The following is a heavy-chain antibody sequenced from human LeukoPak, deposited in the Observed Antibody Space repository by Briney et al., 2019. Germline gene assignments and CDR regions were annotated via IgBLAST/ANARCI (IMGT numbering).Heavy chain of an antibody. CDR3: ARVSVPNSSSWGFYWFDP. CDR1: GGSISSGGYY. CDR2: IYYSGST. J-gene: IGHJ5*02. V-gene: IGHV4-61*08. D-gene: IGHD6-13*01. Sequence: SETLSLTCTVPGGSISSGGYYWSWIRQPPGKGLEWIGYIYYSGSTNYNPSLKSRVTISVDTSKNQFSLKLSSVTAADTAVYYCARVSVPNSSSWGFYWFDPWGQGTLVAVSS.